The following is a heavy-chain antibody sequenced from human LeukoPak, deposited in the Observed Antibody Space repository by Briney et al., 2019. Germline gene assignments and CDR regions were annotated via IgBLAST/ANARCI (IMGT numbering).Heavy chain of an antibody. J-gene: IGHJ4*02. CDR1: GFTFSSYS. CDR2: IYSGGST. V-gene: IGHV3-66*02. Sequence: PGGSLRLSCAPSGFTFSSYSMNWVRQAPGKGLEWVSVIYSGGSTYYADSVKGRFTISRDNSKNSLYLQMNSLRAEDTAVYYCARDAGGSSIFDYWGQGTLVTVSS. D-gene: IGHD2-15*01. CDR3: ARDAGGSSIFDY.